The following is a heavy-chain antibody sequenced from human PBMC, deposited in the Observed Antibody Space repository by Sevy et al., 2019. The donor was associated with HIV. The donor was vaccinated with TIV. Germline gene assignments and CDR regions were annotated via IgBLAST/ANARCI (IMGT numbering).Heavy chain of an antibody. CDR3: ARDRWARTTDYFIDF. Sequence: ASVKVSCKTSGYTFNQFGVTWVRLAPGRGFEWLGWKSAYNGNTNYAQRFKGRVTMTTDMSTGTAYLELGSLTSDDTAIYFCARDRWARTTDYFIDFWGQGTPVTVSS. CDR2: KSAYNGNT. CDR1: GYTFNQFG. V-gene: IGHV1-18*01. J-gene: IGHJ4*02. D-gene: IGHD4-4*01.